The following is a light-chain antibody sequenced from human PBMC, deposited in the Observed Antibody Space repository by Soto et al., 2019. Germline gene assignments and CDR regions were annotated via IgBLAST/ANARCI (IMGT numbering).Light chain of an antibody. V-gene: IGKV1-5*01. J-gene: IGKJ1*01. CDR2: DAS. CDR3: QQYNSYWT. Sequence: IQSTQSPSTLSASVGDRVTITCRASQSISSWLAWYQQKPGKAPKLLIYDASSLESGVPSRFSGSGSGTEFTLTISSLQPDDFATYYCQQYNSYWTFGQGTKVDIK. CDR1: QSISSW.